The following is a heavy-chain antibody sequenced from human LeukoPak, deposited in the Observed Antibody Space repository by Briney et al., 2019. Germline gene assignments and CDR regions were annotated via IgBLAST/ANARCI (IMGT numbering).Heavy chain of an antibody. CDR3: AKSPFIDFLGYYFDY. D-gene: IGHD3-16*01. V-gene: IGHV3-30*02. J-gene: IGHJ4*02. Sequence: GGSPRLSCAASGFTFSSYGMHWVRQAPGKGLEWVAFIRYDGSNKYYADSVKGRFTISRDNSKNTLYLQMNSLRAEDTAVYYCAKSPFIDFLGYYFDYWGQGTLVTVSS. CDR2: IRYDGSNK. CDR1: GFTFSSYG.